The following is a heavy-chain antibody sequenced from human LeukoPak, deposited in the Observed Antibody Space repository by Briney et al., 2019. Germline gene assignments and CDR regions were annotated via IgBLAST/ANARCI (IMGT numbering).Heavy chain of an antibody. J-gene: IGHJ5*02. CDR1: GCTFSSYA. CDR3: ARVGDRVNWFDP. CDR2: IIPIFGTA. V-gene: IGHV1-69*13. D-gene: IGHD4-17*01. Sequence: SVNVSCKASGCTFSSYAISWVRQAPGQGLEWMGGIIPIFGTANYAQKFQGRVTITADESTSTAYMELSSLRSEDTAVYYCARVGDRVNWFDPWGQGTLVTVSS.